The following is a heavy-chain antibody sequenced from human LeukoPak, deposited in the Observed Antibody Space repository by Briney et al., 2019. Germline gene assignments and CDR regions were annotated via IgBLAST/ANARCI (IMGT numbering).Heavy chain of an antibody. CDR1: GFTFSTYW. J-gene: IGHJ4*02. V-gene: IGHV3-74*01. CDR3: ARGYSSSWLGYFDY. D-gene: IGHD6-13*01. CDR2: ISGDGTFT. Sequence: GGSLRLSCAASGFTFSTYWMHWVRQAPGKGLAWVARISGDGTFTTYADSVRGRFTISRDTSKNTVYLQMNSLGAEDTAFYYCARGYSSSWLGYFDYWGQGTLVTVSS.